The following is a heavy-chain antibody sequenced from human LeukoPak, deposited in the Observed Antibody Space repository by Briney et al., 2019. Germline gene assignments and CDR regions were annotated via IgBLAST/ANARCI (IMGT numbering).Heavy chain of an antibody. Sequence: SETLSLTCTVSGGFISSSSYYWGWIRQPPGKGLEWIGSIYYSGSTYYNPSLKSRVTISVDTSKNQFSLKLSSVTAADTAVYYCARHGIAAAWDFDYWGQGTLVTVSS. CDR2: IYYSGST. D-gene: IGHD6-13*01. V-gene: IGHV4-39*01. CDR1: GGFISSSSYY. J-gene: IGHJ4*02. CDR3: ARHGIAAAWDFDY.